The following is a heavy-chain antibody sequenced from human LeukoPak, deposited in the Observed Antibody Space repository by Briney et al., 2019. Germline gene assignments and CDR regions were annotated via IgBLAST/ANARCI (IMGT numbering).Heavy chain of an antibody. D-gene: IGHD5-18*01. CDR2: ISYDGSNK. J-gene: IGHJ6*03. V-gene: IGHV3-30-3*01. CDR1: GFTFSSYA. CDR3: ARVGEPGYSYGYRYYYYYMDV. Sequence: AGGSLRLSCAASGFTFSSYAMHWVRQAPGKGLEWVAVISYDGSNKYYADSVKGRFTISRDNSKNTLYLQMNSLRAEDTAVYYCARVGEPGYSYGYRYYYYYMDVWGKGTTVTVSS.